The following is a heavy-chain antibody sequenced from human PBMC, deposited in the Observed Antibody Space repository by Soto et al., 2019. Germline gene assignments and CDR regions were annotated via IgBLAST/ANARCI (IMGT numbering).Heavy chain of an antibody. J-gene: IGHJ6*01. Sequence: HPGGALRLSCAASGFTQSSYDMSWAGPPPGKGLEWVSVIIGRGDSTYYADSVKGRFTISRNNSKNALYLHMHRLRAEDTAVYSRTNRARALYYYGMNVWGPGTTVTRLL. CDR1: GFTQSSYD. V-gene: IGHV3-23*01. CDR2: IIGRGDST. CDR3: TNRARALYYYGMNV.